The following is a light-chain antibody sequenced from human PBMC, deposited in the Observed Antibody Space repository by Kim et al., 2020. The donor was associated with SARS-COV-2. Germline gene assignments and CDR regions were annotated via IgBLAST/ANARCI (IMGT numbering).Light chain of an antibody. J-gene: IGLJ2*01. CDR2: SDT. CDR1: NIGVLG. CDR3: QVWDSTSDHVI. Sequence: APGNTATIPCGKANIGVLGVNWYQQKAGQAPVLVIHSDTDRPSGIPERVSGTNSGTAATLTISRVEAGDEADYYCQVWDSTSDHVIFGGGTQLTVL. V-gene: IGLV3-21*04.